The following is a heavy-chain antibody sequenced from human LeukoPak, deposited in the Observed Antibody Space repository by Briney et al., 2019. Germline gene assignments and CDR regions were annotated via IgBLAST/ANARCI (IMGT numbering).Heavy chain of an antibody. D-gene: IGHD3-22*01. CDR2: IYYSGST. J-gene: IGHJ4*02. CDR1: GGSISSNNYY. CDR3: ASSPSGYWWNFDC. V-gene: IGHV4-39*01. Sequence: SETLSLTCTVSGGSISSNNYYWGWIRQPPGKGLEWIGSIYYSGSTYNNPSLKSRVTISVDTTKNQFSLKLTSVTAADTAVYYCASSPSGYWWNFDCWGQGTLLIVSS.